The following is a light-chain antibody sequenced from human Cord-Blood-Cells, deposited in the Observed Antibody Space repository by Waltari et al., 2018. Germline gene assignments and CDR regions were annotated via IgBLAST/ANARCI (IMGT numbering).Light chain of an antibody. V-gene: IGLV3-21*04. J-gene: IGLJ2*01. CDR3: QVWDSSSDHVV. Sequence: SYVLTQPPSVSVAPGKTARINWGGNNIGSKKVPWYQQKPGQAPVLVIYYDSDRPAGIPERFSGSNSGNTATLTISRVEAGDEADYYCQVWDSSSDHVVFGGVTKLTVL. CDR2: YDS. CDR1: NIGSKK.